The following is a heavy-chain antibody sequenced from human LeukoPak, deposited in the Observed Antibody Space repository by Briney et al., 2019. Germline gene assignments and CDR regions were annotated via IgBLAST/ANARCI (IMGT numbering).Heavy chain of an antibody. D-gene: IGHD3-22*01. CDR2: INPSTGGT. Sequence: ASVKVSCKASGYTFTDYYMHWVRQAPGQGLEWMGWINPSTGGTNYAQKFQGRVTMTRDTSITTAYMELTSLRSDDTAVYYCARDPAIYYESDYYFDNWGQGTLVTVSS. CDR1: GYTFTDYY. J-gene: IGHJ4*02. V-gene: IGHV1-2*02. CDR3: ARDPAIYYESDYYFDN.